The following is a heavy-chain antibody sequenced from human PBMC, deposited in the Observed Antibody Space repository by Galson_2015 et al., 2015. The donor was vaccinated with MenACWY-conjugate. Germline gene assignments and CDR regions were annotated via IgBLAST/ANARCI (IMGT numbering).Heavy chain of an antibody. Sequence: SETLSLTCTVSGASITTPPQYWVWIRQSPGKRLEWLGHVFYSGRTSCSRSLRSRVTMSLDTSQKQFSLKLTSVTATDTAVYYCAKFQSATIEAYWGPGVLVTVSS. J-gene: IGHJ4*02. CDR2: VFYSGRT. D-gene: IGHD5-12*01. CDR3: AKFQSATIEAY. CDR1: GASITTPPQY. V-gene: IGHV4-39*01.